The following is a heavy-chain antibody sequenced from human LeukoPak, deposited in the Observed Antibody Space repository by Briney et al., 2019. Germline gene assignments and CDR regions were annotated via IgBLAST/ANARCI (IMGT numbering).Heavy chain of an antibody. D-gene: IGHD2-15*01. J-gene: IGHJ4*02. Sequence: PGGSLRLSCSASGFPFSAYWMSWVRQAPGKGLEWVANINQDGSEKYYVDSVKGRFTISRDSAKNSLYLLMNSLRAEDTAVYYCARLVGNYFAYWGQGTLVTVSS. CDR1: GFPFSAYW. V-gene: IGHV3-7*05. CDR2: INQDGSEK. CDR3: ARLVGNYFAY.